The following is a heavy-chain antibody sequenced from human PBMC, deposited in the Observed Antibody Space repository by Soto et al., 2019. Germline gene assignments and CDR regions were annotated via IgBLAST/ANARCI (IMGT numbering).Heavy chain of an antibody. V-gene: IGHV3-33*01. CDR1: GFTFSSYG. CDR3: ARGGYYYDSSGYLLDY. CDR2: IWYDGSNK. Sequence: PGGSLRLSCAASGFTFSSYGMHWVRQAPGKGLEWVAVIWYDGSNKYYADSVKGRFTISRDNSKNTLYLQMNSLRAEDTAVYYCARGGYYYDSSGYLLDYWGQGTLVTVSS. D-gene: IGHD3-22*01. J-gene: IGHJ4*02.